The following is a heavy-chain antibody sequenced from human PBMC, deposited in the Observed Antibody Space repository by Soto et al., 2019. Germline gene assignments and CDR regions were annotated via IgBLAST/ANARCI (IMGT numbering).Heavy chain of an antibody. D-gene: IGHD2-2*01. V-gene: IGHV3-15*01. CDR2: NKTNSDGGTV. CDR3: ATVYCATTSCYAPFDY. Sequence: GGSLRLSCAASGFTLSNAWMSWVRQAPGKGLEWIGRNKTNSDGGTVDYASPVKGRFTISRDDSKIMLYLDLNSLKTEDTGVYFCATVYCATTSCYAPFDYWGKGTLVTVSS. J-gene: IGHJ4*02. CDR1: GFTLSNAW.